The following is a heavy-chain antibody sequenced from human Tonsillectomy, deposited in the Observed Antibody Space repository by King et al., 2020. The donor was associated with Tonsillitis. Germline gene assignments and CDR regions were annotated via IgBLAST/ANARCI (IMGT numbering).Heavy chain of an antibody. J-gene: IGHJ4*02. D-gene: IGHD6-19*01. Sequence: QVQLVESGGGVVQPGRSLRLSCAGSGFTFSDHGIHWVRQAPGKGLEWVAIIWYDGSNKFYAASVKGRFTLSRDNPKNTLFLQMNSLRAEDTAVYYCAREKIGLASFDLWGQGTLVTVSS. CDR1: GFTFSDHG. V-gene: IGHV3-33*01. CDR3: AREKIGLASFDL. CDR2: IWYDGSNK.